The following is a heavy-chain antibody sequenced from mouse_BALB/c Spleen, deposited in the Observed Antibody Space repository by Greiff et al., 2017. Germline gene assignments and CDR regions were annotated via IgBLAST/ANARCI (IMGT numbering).Heavy chain of an antibody. CDR2: IWAGGST. CDR1: GFSLTSYG. J-gene: IGHJ3*01. Sequence: HVMLVESGPGLVAPSQSLSITCTVSGFSLTSYGVHWVRQPPGKGLEWLGVIWAGGSTNYNSALMSRLSISKDNSKSQVFLKMNSLQTDDTAMYYCATYYGYDVRFAYWGQGTLVTVSA. D-gene: IGHD2-9*01. V-gene: IGHV2-9*02. CDR3: ATYYGYDVRFAY.